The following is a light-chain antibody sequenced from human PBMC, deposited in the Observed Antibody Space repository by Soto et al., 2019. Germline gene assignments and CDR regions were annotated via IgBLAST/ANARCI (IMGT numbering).Light chain of an antibody. CDR2: GAS. J-gene: IGKJ5*01. Sequence: EIVLTQSPGTLSLSPGERATLSCRASQSVSSSYLAWYQQKPGQAPRLLIYGASSRATVIPDRFSGSGSGTDCTLTISRLEPEDFAVYYCQQYASSPLITFGQRKRLEIK. CDR1: QSVSSSY. CDR3: QQYASSPLIT. V-gene: IGKV3-20*01.